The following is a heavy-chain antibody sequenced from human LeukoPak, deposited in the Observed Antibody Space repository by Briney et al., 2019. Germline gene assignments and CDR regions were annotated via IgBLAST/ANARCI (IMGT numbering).Heavy chain of an antibody. D-gene: IGHD7-27*01. V-gene: IGHV1-24*01. CDR1: GYSVMELS. CDR3: ATPGPNWGDAFDI. J-gene: IGHJ3*02. CDR2: FDPEDGET. Sequence: GASVKVSCKVSGYSVMELSMHWVRQAPGKGLEWMGGFDPEDGETIYAQKFQGRVTMTEDTSPDTAYMELSSLRSEDTAVYYCATPGPNWGDAFDIWGQGTMVTVSS.